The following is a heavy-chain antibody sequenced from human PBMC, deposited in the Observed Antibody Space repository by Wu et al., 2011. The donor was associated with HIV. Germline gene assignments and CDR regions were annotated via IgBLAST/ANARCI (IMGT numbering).Heavy chain of an antibody. Sequence: QVQLVQSGAEVKKPGASVKVSCKASGYTFTDYYMHWVRLAPGQGLEWMGWINPNSGDTNYAQKFQGRVTMTRDTSIRTAYMELSRLRSEDTAVYYCARWDRSSSWYKGYFDYWGQGTLVTVSS. D-gene: IGHD6-13*01. CDR3: ARWDRSSSWYKGYFDY. J-gene: IGHJ4*02. V-gene: IGHV1-2*02. CDR1: GYTFTDYY. CDR2: INPNSGDT.